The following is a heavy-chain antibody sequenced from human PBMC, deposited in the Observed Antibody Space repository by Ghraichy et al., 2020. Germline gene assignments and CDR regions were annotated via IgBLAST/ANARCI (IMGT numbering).Heavy chain of an antibody. Sequence: SQTLSLTCAVSGGSISSGGYSWSWIRQPPGKGLEWIGYIYHSGSTYYNPSLKSRVTISVDRSKNQFSLKLSSVTAADTAVYYCARALIVVVPAVSWFDPWGQGTLVTVSS. J-gene: IGHJ5*02. V-gene: IGHV4-30-2*01. CDR1: GGSISSGGYS. CDR2: IYHSGST. CDR3: ARALIVVVPAVSWFDP. D-gene: IGHD2-2*01.